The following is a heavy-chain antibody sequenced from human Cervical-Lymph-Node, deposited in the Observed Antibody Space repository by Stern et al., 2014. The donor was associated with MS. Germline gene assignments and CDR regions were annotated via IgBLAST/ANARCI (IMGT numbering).Heavy chain of an antibody. D-gene: IGHD1-26*01. CDR1: GGSFSFLA. CDR2: ILPIFATP. J-gene: IGHJ5*02. Sequence: VQLLASGTEVKKPGSSVKVSCKASGGSFSFLAISWVRQAPGQGLEWMGEILPIFATPNHAQKFQCRVTISADESTSTVYMELRNLRSDDTAVYYCARDGTPGSVSEIWFDPWGQGTLVTVSS. CDR3: ARDGTPGSVSEIWFDP. V-gene: IGHV1-69*01.